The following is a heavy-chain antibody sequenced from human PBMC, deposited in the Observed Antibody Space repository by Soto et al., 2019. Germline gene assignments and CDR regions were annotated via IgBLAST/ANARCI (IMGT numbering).Heavy chain of an antibody. CDR1: GYTFTNYY. V-gene: IGHV1-2*02. Sequence: ASVKVSCKASGYTFTNYYMHWVRQAPGLGLEWMGWINPETGATSYAQKFQGRVTLSRDTSINTAYLELSNLTFDDAAVYFCARERYQVISDGMDVWGQGTTVTVSS. D-gene: IGHD2-2*01. CDR3: ARERYQVISDGMDV. J-gene: IGHJ6*02. CDR2: INPETGAT.